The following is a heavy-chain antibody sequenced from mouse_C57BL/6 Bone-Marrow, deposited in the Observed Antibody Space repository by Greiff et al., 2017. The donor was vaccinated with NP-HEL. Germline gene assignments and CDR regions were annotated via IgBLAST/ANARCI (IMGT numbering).Heavy chain of an antibody. CDR1: GYTFTSYW. J-gene: IGHJ1*03. CDR2: IDPSDSYT. V-gene: IGHV1-50*01. D-gene: IGHD1-1*01. Sequence: VQLQQPGAELVKPGASVKLSCKASGYTFTSYWMQWVKQRPGQGLEWIGEIDPSDSYTNYNQKFKGKATLTVDTSSSTAYMQLSSLTSEDSAVYYGARARNYYGSYWYFDVWGTGTTVTVSS. CDR3: ARARNYYGSYWYFDV.